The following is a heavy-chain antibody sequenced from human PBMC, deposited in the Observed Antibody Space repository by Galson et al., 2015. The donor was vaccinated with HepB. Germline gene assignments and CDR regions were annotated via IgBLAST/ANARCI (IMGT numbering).Heavy chain of an antibody. D-gene: IGHD1-20*01. CDR1: GFTFSSYG. Sequence: SLRLSCAASGFTFSSYGMHWVRQAPGKGLEWVAFIRYDGSNEYYADSVKGRFTISRDNSKNTLYLQMNSLRAEDTAVYYCAKDLNWNDRYYNYYGMDVWGQGTTVTVSS. J-gene: IGHJ6*02. V-gene: IGHV3-30*02. CDR3: AKDLNWNDRYYNYYGMDV. CDR2: IRYDGSNE.